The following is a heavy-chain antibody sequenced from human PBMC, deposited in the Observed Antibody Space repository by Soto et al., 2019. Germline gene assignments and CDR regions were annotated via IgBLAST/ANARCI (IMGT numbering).Heavy chain of an antibody. CDR3: AKDEYYYSRSGYYIFDS. CDR1: GFTFSAYG. J-gene: IGHJ4*02. V-gene: IGHV3-30*18. D-gene: IGHD3-22*01. CDR2: ISHDGTNK. Sequence: QAQLVESGGGVVQPGESLRLSCEVSGFTFSAYGMHWVRQAPGKRLEWVAAISHDGTNKNYGDSVKGRFTISRDNSKKTLYLQMNSLRPEDTALYYCAKDEYYYSRSGYYIFDSWGQGTLVTVSS.